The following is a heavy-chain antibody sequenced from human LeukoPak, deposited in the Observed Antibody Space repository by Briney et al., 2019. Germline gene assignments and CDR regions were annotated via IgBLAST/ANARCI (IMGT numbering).Heavy chain of an antibody. Sequence: ASVKVSCKASGYTFTSYGISWVRQAPGQGLEWMGWINPNSGGTNYAQKFQGRVTMTRDTSISTAYMELSRLRSDDTAMYYCARPWPQSSSWYHPFYFDYWGQGTLVTVSS. CDR1: GYTFTSYG. V-gene: IGHV1-2*02. CDR3: ARPWPQSSSWYHPFYFDY. CDR2: INPNSGGT. D-gene: IGHD6-13*01. J-gene: IGHJ4*02.